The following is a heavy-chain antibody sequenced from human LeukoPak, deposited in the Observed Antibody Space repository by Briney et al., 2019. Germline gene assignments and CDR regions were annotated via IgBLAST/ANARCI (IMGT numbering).Heavy chain of an antibody. J-gene: IGHJ4*02. V-gene: IGHV4-34*01. CDR3: ASSGYCSSTSCSDYFDY. D-gene: IGHD2-2*01. Sequence: PSETLSLTCAVYGGSFSGYYWSWIRQPPGKGLEWIGEINHSGSTYYNPSLKSRVTISVDRSKNQFSLKLSSVTAADTAVYYCASSGYCSSTSCSDYFDYWGQGTLVTVSS. CDR2: INHSGST. CDR1: GGSFSGYY.